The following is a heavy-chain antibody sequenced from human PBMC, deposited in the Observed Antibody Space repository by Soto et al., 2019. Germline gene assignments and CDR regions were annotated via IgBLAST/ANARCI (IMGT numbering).Heavy chain of an antibody. Sequence: ASVKVSCKASGYTFTRYYMHWVRQAPGQGLEWMGIINPSGGSTSYAQKFQGRVTMTRDTSTSTVYMELSSLRSEDTAVYYCARVRYDYIWGSYRDYDAFDIWG. J-gene: IGHJ3*02. CDR1: GYTFTRYY. D-gene: IGHD3-16*02. CDR2: INPSGGST. V-gene: IGHV1-46*03. CDR3: ARVRYDYIWGSYRDYDAFDI.